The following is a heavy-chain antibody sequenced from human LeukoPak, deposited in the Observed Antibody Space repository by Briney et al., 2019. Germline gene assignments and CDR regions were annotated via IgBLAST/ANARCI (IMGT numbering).Heavy chain of an antibody. J-gene: IGHJ4*02. D-gene: IGHD3-22*01. Sequence: SETLSLTCTVSGGSISSGSYYWSWIRQPAGKGLEWIGRIYTSGSTNYNPSLKSRVTISVDTSNNQFSLKLSSVTAADTAVYYCAREGDSSAYLGYWGQGTLVTVSS. CDR2: IYTSGST. V-gene: IGHV4-61*02. CDR1: GGSISSGSYY. CDR3: AREGDSSAYLGY.